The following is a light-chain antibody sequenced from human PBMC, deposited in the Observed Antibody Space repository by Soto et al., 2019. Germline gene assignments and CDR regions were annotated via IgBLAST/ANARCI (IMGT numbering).Light chain of an antibody. CDR1: SSNIGSNY. Sequence: QSVLTQPPSASAAPGQKVTISCSGSSSNIGSNYVSWYQQLPGTAPKLLIYENNKRPSGIPDRFSGSKSGTSATLGITGLQTGDEADYYCGTWDSSLSAVVFGGGTKLTVL. J-gene: IGLJ2*01. CDR3: GTWDSSLSAVV. CDR2: ENN. V-gene: IGLV1-51*02.